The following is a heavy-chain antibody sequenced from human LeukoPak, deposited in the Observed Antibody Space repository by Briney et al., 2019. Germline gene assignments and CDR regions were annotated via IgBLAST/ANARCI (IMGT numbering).Heavy chain of an antibody. CDR2: IYSGGST. D-gene: IGHD1-14*01. CDR3: AKVTWDWYFDL. CDR1: GFTVSSNY. V-gene: IGHV3-53*05. Sequence: GGSLRLSCAASGFTVSSNYMSWVRQAPGKGLEWVSVIYSGGSTYYADSVKGRFTISRDNAKNSLYLQMNSLRAEDTALYYCAKVTWDWYFDLWGRGTLVTVSS. J-gene: IGHJ2*01.